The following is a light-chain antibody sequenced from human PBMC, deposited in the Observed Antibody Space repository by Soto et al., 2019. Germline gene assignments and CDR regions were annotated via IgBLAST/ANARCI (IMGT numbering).Light chain of an antibody. J-gene: IGKJ1*01. CDR2: DAS. V-gene: IGKV1-5*01. CDR1: QSFSRW. CDR3: LQYDTYPWT. Sequence: DIQITHSPSTLSASVGDRVSITCRSSQSFSRWLAWYQQKPGTAPKLLIYDASSLETGVPSRFSGSRSGTEFTLTINSLQPDDFATYYCLQYDTYPWTLGQGTKVDIK.